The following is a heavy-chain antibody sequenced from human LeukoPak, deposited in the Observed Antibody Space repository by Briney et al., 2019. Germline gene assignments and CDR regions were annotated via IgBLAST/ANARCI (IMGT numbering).Heavy chain of an antibody. CDR2: INSDASST. Sequence: GGSLRLSCAASGFTFSSYWIHWVRQAPGKGLVWVSRINSDASSTSYADSVKGRFTISRDNAKNSLYLQMNSLRAEDTALYYCAKGLRGYSYANDYWGQGTLVTVSS. V-gene: IGHV3-74*01. CDR1: GFTFSSYW. CDR3: AKGLRGYSYANDY. D-gene: IGHD5-12*01. J-gene: IGHJ4*02.